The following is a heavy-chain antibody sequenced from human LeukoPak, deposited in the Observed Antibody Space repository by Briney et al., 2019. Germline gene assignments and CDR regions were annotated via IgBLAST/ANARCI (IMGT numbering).Heavy chain of an antibody. CDR2: INHSGST. CDR1: GGSFSGYY. D-gene: IGHD4-23*01. Sequence: SETLSLTCAVYGGSFSGYYWSWIRQPPGKGPEWIGEINHSGSTNYNPSLKSRVTISVDTSKNQFSLKLSSVTAADTAVYYCARATPVGETGGPYDYWGQGTLVTVSS. J-gene: IGHJ4*02. CDR3: ARATPVGETGGPYDY. V-gene: IGHV4-34*01.